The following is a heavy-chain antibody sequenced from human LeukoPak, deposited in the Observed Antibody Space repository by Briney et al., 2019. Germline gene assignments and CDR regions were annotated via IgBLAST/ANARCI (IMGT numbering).Heavy chain of an antibody. V-gene: IGHV3-53*01. CDR3: ASGRHCSGGSCHYLDAFDI. J-gene: IGHJ3*02. CDR1: GFTVSSNY. CDR2: IYTGGGT. D-gene: IGHD2-15*01. Sequence: PGGSLRLSCAASGFTVSSNYMSWVRQAPGKGVVWVSVIYTGGGTYYADSVKGRFTISRDNSKNTLYLQMNSLRAEDTAVYFCASGRHCSGGSCHYLDAFDIWGQGTMVTVSS.